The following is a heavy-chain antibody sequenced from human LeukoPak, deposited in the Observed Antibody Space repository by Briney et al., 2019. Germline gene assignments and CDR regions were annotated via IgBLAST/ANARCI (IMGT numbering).Heavy chain of an antibody. J-gene: IGHJ4*02. D-gene: IGHD5-18*01. CDR2: ISGSGNTI. V-gene: IGHV3-11*01. CDR1: GFTFSDYY. CDR3: ATDVGQLWSPDN. Sequence: GGSLRLSCAASGFTFSDYYMSWIRQAPGKGPEWVSYISGSGNTIYYADSVKGRFTISRDNAKNSVYLHMNSLRADDTAVYYCATDVGQLWSPDNWGQGTLVTVSS.